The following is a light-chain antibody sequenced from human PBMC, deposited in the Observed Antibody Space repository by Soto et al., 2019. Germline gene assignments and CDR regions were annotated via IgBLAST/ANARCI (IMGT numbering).Light chain of an antibody. CDR3: QQYDNLYT. J-gene: IGKJ2*01. CDR2: DAS. CDR1: QDISNH. Sequence: DIQMTQSPSSLSASVGDRVTITCQASQDISNHLNWYQQKPGKAPKVLIHDASNLETGVPSRFSGSGSGTDFIFTISSLQPEDIATYYCQQYDNLYTFGQGTKLEIK. V-gene: IGKV1-33*01.